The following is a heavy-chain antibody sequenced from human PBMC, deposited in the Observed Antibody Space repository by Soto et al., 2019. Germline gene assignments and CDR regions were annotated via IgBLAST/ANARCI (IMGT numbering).Heavy chain of an antibody. CDR3: ARRGRTVTQLDP. J-gene: IGHJ5*02. CDR2: IYYSGST. V-gene: IGHV4-59*08. CDR1: GGSISSYY. Sequence: SETLSLTCTVSGGSISSYYWSWIRQPPGKGLEWIGYIYYSGSTNYNPSLKSRVTISVDTSKNQFSLKLSSVTAADTAVYYCARRGRTVTQLDPWGQGTLVTVSS. D-gene: IGHD4-4*01.